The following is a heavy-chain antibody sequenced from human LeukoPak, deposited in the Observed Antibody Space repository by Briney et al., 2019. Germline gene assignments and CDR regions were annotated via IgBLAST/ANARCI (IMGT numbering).Heavy chain of an antibody. Sequence: SETLSLTCTVSGGSISSYYWSWIRQPPGKGLEWIGYIYYSGNTNYNPSLKSRVTISVDTSKNQFSLKLSSVTAADTAVYYCARVFYYDSSGYPDAYFDYWGQGTLVTVSS. CDR3: ARVFYYDSSGYPDAYFDY. V-gene: IGHV4-59*08. CDR2: IYYSGNT. J-gene: IGHJ4*02. D-gene: IGHD3-22*01. CDR1: GGSISSYY.